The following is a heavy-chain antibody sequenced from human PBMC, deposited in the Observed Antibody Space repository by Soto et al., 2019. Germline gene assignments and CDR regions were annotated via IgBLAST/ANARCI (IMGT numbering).Heavy chain of an antibody. Sequence: PGGSLRLSCAASGFTFSSYGMHWVRQAPGKGLEWVAVIWYDGSNKYYADSVKGRFTISRDNSKNTLYLQMNSLRAEDTAVYYCARDYSLVVVFSEGYNYYYYMDVWGKGTTVTVSS. CDR3: ARDYSLVVVFSEGYNYYYYMDV. V-gene: IGHV3-33*01. J-gene: IGHJ6*03. D-gene: IGHD2-15*01. CDR1: GFTFSSYG. CDR2: IWYDGSNK.